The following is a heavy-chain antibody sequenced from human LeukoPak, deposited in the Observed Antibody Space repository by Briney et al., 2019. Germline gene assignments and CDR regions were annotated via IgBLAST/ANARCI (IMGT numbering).Heavy chain of an antibody. CDR2: IKQDGSEK. D-gene: IGHD3-10*01. CDR3: ARELLWFGELLDY. Sequence: GGSLRLSCAASGFTFSSYWMSWVRQAPGKGLEWVTNIKQDGSEKYYVDSVKGRFTISRDNAKNSLYLQMNSLRAEDTAVYYCARELLWFGELLDYWGQGTLVTVSS. CDR1: GFTFSSYW. J-gene: IGHJ4*02. V-gene: IGHV3-7*01.